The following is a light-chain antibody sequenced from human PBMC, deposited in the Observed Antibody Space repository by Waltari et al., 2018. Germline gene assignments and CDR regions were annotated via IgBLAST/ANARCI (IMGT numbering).Light chain of an antibody. Sequence: DIQMTQTPSSLSASVGDRVTISCQASQDINNYLNWYQQKPGKAPKRLIYDASNLEIGVPSRFSGGGSGTDFSVIITSLQPEDIATYYCQQYENLPLTFGQGTRLEI. CDR2: DAS. CDR3: QQYENLPLT. V-gene: IGKV1-33*01. J-gene: IGKJ5*01. CDR1: QDINNY.